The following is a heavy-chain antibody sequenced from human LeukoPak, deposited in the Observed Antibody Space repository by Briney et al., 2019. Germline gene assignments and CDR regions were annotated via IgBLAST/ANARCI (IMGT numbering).Heavy chain of an antibody. J-gene: IGHJ1*01. Sequence: GGSLRLSCAASGFTFTYYGMSWVRQAPGKGLEWVSGLSGSDGRTYYADSVKGRFTISSDTSKNTLYLQMNNLRDEDSGLYYCAKQQMVQGYFQHWGQGTFVTVSS. CDR1: GFTFTYYG. D-gene: IGHD6-13*01. V-gene: IGHV3-23*01. CDR3: AKQQMVQGYFQH. CDR2: LSGSDGRT.